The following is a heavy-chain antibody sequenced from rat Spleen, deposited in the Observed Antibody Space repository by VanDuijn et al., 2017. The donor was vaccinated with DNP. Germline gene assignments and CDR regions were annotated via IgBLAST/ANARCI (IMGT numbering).Heavy chain of an antibody. V-gene: IGHV5-7*01. J-gene: IGHJ4*01. D-gene: IGHD1-11*01. CDR1: GFTFSDYN. CDR2: ISYDGSST. CDR3: TRPRGSYGGYRVDA. Sequence: EVQLVESGGGLVQPGRSLKLSCAASGFTFSDYNMAWVRQAPKKGLEWVATISYDGSSTYYRDSVKGRFTVSRNNAENTLHLQMDSLRSEDTATYYCTRPRGSYGGYRVDAWGQGTSVSVSS.